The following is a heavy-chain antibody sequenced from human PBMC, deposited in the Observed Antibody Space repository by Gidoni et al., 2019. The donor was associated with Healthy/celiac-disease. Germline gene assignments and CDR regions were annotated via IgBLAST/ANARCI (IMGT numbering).Heavy chain of an antibody. CDR3: ARGNVDIVATNGIDAFDI. D-gene: IGHD5-12*01. CDR1: GGTFRSYA. Sequence: QVQLVQSGAEVKKPGSSVKVSCKASGGTFRSYANSWVRQAPGQGLEWMGGIIPIFGTANYAQKFQGRVTITADKSTSTAYMELSSLRSEDTAVYYCARGNVDIVATNGIDAFDIWGQGTMVTVSS. CDR2: IIPIFGTA. V-gene: IGHV1-69*06. J-gene: IGHJ3*02.